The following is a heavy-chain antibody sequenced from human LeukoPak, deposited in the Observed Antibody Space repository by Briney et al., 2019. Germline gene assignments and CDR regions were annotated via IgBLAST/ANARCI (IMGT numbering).Heavy chain of an antibody. V-gene: IGHV3-23*01. CDR3: AKGYCSSTSCYLS. Sequence: PGGSLRLSCAASGFTFSSYWMSWVRQAPGKGLEWVSAISGSAGSTYYADSVKGRFTISRDNSKNTLYLQMNSLRAEDTAVYYCAKGYCSSTSCYLSWGQGTLVTVSS. CDR2: ISGSAGST. CDR1: GFTFSSYW. J-gene: IGHJ5*02. D-gene: IGHD2-2*01.